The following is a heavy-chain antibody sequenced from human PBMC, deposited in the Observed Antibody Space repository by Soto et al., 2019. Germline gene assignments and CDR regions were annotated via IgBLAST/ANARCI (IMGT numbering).Heavy chain of an antibody. Sequence: PGGALRLSCAASVFTVSGNYLTWVRQAPGKGLEWISLIYPAGDTFYADSVKGRFTISRDNSKNILYFQLNSLRADDTAVYYCARARDSVSTWGQGTLPTDSS. J-gene: IGHJ5*02. CDR2: IYPAGDT. CDR1: VFTVSGNY. CDR3: ARARDSVST. D-gene: IGHD2-21*01. V-gene: IGHV3-53*01.